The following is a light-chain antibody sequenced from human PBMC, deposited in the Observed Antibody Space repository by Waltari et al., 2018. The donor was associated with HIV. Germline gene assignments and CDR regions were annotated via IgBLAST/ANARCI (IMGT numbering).Light chain of an antibody. CDR3: QQYYSYPPT. J-gene: IGKJ1*01. CDR2: GAS. Sequence: IRMTQSPSSFSASTGDRVTITCRASQGISSYLAWYQQRPGRAPKLLIYGASSLQSGVPSRISGSGSGTDFTLTISCLQSEDFATYYCQQYYSYPPTFGQGTKVEIK. V-gene: IGKV1-8*01. CDR1: QGISSY.